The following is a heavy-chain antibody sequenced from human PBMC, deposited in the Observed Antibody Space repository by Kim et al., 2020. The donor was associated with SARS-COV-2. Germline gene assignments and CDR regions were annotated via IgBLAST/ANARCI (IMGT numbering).Heavy chain of an antibody. Sequence: ASVKVSCKASGYTFTSYAMHWVRQAPGQRLEWMGWINAGNGNTKYSQKFQGRVTITRDTSASTAYMELSSLRSEDTAVYYCARGVVVVVPAAISLAPTRYYYYGMDVWGQGTTVTVSS. V-gene: IGHV1-3*01. CDR3: ARGVVVVVPAAISLAPTRYYYYGMDV. CDR2: INAGNGNT. D-gene: IGHD2-2*01. J-gene: IGHJ6*02. CDR1: GYTFTSYA.